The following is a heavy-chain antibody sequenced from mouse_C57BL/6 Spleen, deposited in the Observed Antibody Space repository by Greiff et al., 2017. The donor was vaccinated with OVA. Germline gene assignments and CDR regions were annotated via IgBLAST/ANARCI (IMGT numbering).Heavy chain of an antibody. V-gene: IGHV1-72*01. J-gene: IGHJ3*01. CDR3: ARGDYYGRGFAY. CDR2: IDPNSGGT. D-gene: IGHD1-1*01. Sequence: QVHVKQPGAELVKPGASVKLSCKASGYTFTSYWMHWVKQRPGRGLEWIGRIDPNSGGTKYNEKFKSKATLTVDKPSSTAYMQLSSLTSEDSAVYYCARGDYYGRGFAYWGQGTLVTVSA. CDR1: GYTFTSYW.